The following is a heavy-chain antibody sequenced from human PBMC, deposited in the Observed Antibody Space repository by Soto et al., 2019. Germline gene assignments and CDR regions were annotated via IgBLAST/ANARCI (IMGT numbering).Heavy chain of an antibody. V-gene: IGHV3-30-3*01. J-gene: IGHJ6*02. D-gene: IGHD3-3*01. Sequence: QVQLVESGGGLVKPGRSLRLSCAASGFTFSSYAMHWVRQAPGKGLEWVAFISNDGSNKYYADSVKGRFTISRDNSKNTLYMHKSRPRAADTAVYFCARETYEAFWSGPDYGMAGWGPGPRVTVSS. CDR3: ARETYEAFWSGPDYGMAG. CDR2: ISNDGSNK. CDR1: GFTFSSYA.